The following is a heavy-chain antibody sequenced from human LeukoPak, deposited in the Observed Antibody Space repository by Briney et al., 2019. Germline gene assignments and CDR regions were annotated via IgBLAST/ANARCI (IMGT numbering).Heavy chain of an antibody. CDR2: MNPNSGNT. J-gene: IGHJ4*02. Sequence: VASVKVSCKASGYTFTSYDINWVRRATGQGREWMGWMNPNSGNTGYAQKFQGRVTMTRNTSISTAYMELSSLRSEDTAVYYCARGRLAAAATGFDYWGQGTLVTVSS. D-gene: IGHD6-13*01. CDR3: ARGRLAAAATGFDY. V-gene: IGHV1-8*01. CDR1: GYTFTSYD.